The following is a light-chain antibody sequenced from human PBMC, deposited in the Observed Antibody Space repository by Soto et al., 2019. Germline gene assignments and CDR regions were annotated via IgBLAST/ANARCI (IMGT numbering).Light chain of an antibody. J-gene: IGLJ2*01. V-gene: IGLV2-8*01. CDR1: SSDVGGYNY. Sequence: QSALTQPPSASGSPGQSVTISCTGTSSDVGGYNYVSWYQHHPGKAPKLMIYEVNKRPSGVPDRLSGSKSGNTASLTVSGLRAEDEADYYFSAYAGSNNLVFGGGTKLTVL. CDR2: EVN. CDR3: SAYAGSNNLV.